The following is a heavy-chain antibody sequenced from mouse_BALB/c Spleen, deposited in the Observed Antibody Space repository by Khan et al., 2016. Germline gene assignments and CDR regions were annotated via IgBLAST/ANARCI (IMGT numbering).Heavy chain of an antibody. D-gene: IGHD2-9*01. CDR2: ISCYNGAT. Sequence: LVKTGASVKISCKASGYSFIGYYMHWVKQSHGKSLEWIGYISCYNGATRYNQKFKGKATFTVDTSSNTAYMQFNSLTSEDSAVYYCARPYLGFDEGYYFNYWGQGTTLTVSS. V-gene: IGHV1S34*01. CDR3: ARPYLGFDEGYYFNY. J-gene: IGHJ2*01. CDR1: GYSFIGYY.